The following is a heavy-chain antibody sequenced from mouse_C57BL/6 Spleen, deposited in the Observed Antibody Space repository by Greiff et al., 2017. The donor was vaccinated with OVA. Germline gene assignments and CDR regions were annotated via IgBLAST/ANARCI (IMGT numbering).Heavy chain of an antibody. CDR1: GYTFTDYE. CDR2: IDPETGGT. Sequence: QVQLKESGAELVRPGASVTLSCKASGYTFTDYEMHWVKQTPVHGLEWIGAIDPETGGTAYNQKFKGKAILTADKSSSTAYMELRSLTSEDSAVYYCTRGPYYSNYLSYFDYWGQGTTLTVSS. V-gene: IGHV1-15*01. CDR3: TRGPYYSNYLSYFDY. J-gene: IGHJ2*01. D-gene: IGHD2-5*01.